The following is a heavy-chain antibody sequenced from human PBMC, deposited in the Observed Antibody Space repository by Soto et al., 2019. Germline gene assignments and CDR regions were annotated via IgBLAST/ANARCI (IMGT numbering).Heavy chain of an antibody. J-gene: IGHJ4*02. D-gene: IGHD4-17*01. CDR3: ARVGLPFYYFDY. Sequence: QVQLVQSGAEVKKPGSSVKVSCKASGGTFSSYAISWVRQAPGQGLEWMGGIIPIFGTANYAQKFQGRVTITADESTSTAYMELSSLRSDGTAVYYCARVGLPFYYFDYWGQGTLVTVSS. CDR2: IIPIFGTA. V-gene: IGHV1-69*01. CDR1: GGTFSSYA.